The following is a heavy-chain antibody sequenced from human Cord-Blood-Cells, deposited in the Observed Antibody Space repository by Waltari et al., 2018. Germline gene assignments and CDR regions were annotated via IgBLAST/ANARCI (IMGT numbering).Heavy chain of an antibody. J-gene: IGHJ4*02. V-gene: IGHV4-34*01. CDR2: INHSGST. D-gene: IGHD6-6*01. CDR3: ARDTENSSSLDY. Sequence: QVQLQQWGAGLLKPSETLSLTCAVYGGSFSGYYWSWIRQPPGKGLEWIGEINHSGSTNYNPSLKSRVTISVDTSKNQFSLKLSSVTAADTAVYYCARDTENSSSLDYWGQGTLVTVSS. CDR1: GGSFSGYY.